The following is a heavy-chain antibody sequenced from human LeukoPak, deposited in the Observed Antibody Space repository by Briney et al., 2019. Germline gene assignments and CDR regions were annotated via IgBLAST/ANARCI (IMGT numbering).Heavy chain of an antibody. CDR1: GFTFDDYA. J-gene: IGHJ3*02. CDR3: AKGNYYDSSGYYLINAFDI. D-gene: IGHD3-22*01. CDR2: ISWNSGSI. V-gene: IGHV3-9*03. Sequence: PGGSLRLSCAASGFTFDDYAMHWVRQAPGKSLEWVSGISWNSGSIGYADSVKGRFTISRDNAKNSLYLQMNSLRAEDMALYYCAKGNYYDSSGYYLINAFDIWGQGTMVTVSS.